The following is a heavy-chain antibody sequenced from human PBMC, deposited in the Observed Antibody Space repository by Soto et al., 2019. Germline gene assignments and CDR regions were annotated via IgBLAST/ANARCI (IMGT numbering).Heavy chain of an antibody. Sequence: ASVKVSCKASGGTFSSYAISWVRQAPGQGLEWMGGIIPIFGTANYAQKFQGRVTITADESTSTAYMELSSLRSEDTAVYYCARDDCSSTSCYTYYFDYWGQGTLVTVSS. CDR1: GGTFSSYA. CDR3: ARDDCSSTSCYTYYFDY. V-gene: IGHV1-69*13. D-gene: IGHD2-2*02. CDR2: IIPIFGTA. J-gene: IGHJ4*02.